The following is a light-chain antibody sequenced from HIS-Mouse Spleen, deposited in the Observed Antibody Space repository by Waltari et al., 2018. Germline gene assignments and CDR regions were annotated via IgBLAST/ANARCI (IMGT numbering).Light chain of an antibody. Sequence: EIVMTNSPATLSVSPGDSATLSCRASQSVSSNLAWYQQKPGQAPRLLIYGASTRATGIPARFSGSGSGTEFTLTISSLQSEDFAVYYCQQYNNWPPLTFGGGTKVEIK. J-gene: IGKJ4*01. CDR1: QSVSSN. V-gene: IGKV3-15*01. CDR2: GAS. CDR3: QQYNNWPPLT.